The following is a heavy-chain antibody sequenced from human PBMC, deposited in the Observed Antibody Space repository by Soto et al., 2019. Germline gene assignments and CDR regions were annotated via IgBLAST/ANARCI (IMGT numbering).Heavy chain of an antibody. Sequence: GASVKVSCKASGGTFSSYTISWVRQAPGQGLEWMGRIIPILGIANYAQKFQGRVTITADKSTSTAYMELSSLRSEDTAVYYCARVSDCSGGSCPNYYYYMDVWGKGTTVTVSS. CDR1: GGTFSSYT. CDR2: IIPILGIA. V-gene: IGHV1-69*02. CDR3: ARVSDCSGGSCPNYYYYMDV. D-gene: IGHD2-15*01. J-gene: IGHJ6*03.